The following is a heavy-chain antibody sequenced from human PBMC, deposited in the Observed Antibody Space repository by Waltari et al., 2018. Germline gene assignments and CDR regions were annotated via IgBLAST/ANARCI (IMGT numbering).Heavy chain of an antibody. CDR3: ARLGYRAYYYDSSGYFY. CDR1: GGCFSGYY. V-gene: IGHV4-34*01. CDR2: LNHSGGT. Sequence: QVQLQQWGAGLLKPSETLSLTCAVYGGCFSGYYWSWIRQPPGKGLEWIGELNHSGGTTLNPPLKRRVPISVVTSKNQFSLQLSSVTAAATAVYYCARLGYRAYYYDSSGYFYWGQGTLVTVSS. D-gene: IGHD3-22*01. J-gene: IGHJ4*02.